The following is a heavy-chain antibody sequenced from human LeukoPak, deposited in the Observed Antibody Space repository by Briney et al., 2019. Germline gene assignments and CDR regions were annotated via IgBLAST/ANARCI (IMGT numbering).Heavy chain of an antibody. V-gene: IGHV3-7*03. CDR2: IRQDGNEK. CDR1: EFTLSSYW. J-gene: IGHJ4*02. Sequence: GGSLRLSCSASEFTLSSYWMTWVRQAPGKGLEWVANIRQDGNEKNYVDSVKGRFTISRDNAKNSLYLQLSSLRGEDTAVYYCAKDRDIVVVPAAYAYFDYWGQGTLVTVSS. D-gene: IGHD2-2*01. CDR3: AKDRDIVVVPAAYAYFDY.